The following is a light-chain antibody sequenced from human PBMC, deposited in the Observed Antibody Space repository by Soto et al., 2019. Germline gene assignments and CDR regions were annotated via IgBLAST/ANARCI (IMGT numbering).Light chain of an antibody. CDR3: QQFSSYPLT. Sequence: EFVLTQSPGTLSLSPGERATLSCRASQTVRNNYLAWYQQKPGQAPRLLIYDASSRATGIPDRFSGGGSGTDFTVTISRLEPEDFAVCCCQQFSSYPLTFGGRTKVDIK. CDR1: QTVRNNY. J-gene: IGKJ4*01. CDR2: DAS. V-gene: IGKV3-20*01.